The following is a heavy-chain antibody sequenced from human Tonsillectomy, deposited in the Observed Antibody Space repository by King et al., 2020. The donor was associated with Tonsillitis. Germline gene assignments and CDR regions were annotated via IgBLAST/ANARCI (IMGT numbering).Heavy chain of an antibody. CDR1: GDSISNYY. J-gene: IGHJ4*02. Sequence: RLQESGPGLVKPSETLSLTCIVSGDSISNYYWSWIRQPPGKGLEWVGFISYSGNTNYNPSLKSRVTVSADTSKNEFSLKLSAVIAADTAVYYCARHTIAAAGHGIDYWGQGILVTVSS. CDR3: ARHTIAAAGHGIDY. V-gene: IGHV4-59*08. D-gene: IGHD6-13*01. CDR2: ISYSGNT.